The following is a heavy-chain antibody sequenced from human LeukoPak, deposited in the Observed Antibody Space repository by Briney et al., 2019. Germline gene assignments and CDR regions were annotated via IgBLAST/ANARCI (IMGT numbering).Heavy chain of an antibody. J-gene: IGHJ4*02. Sequence: GGSLRLSCAASGFTFSSYGMHWVRQAPGKGLEWVAFIRYDGSNKYYADSVKGRFTISRDNSKNTLYLQMNSLRAEDTAVYYCAKSYDFWSGYHPEYYFDYWGQGTLVTVSS. V-gene: IGHV3-30*02. CDR1: GFTFSSYG. CDR3: AKSYDFWSGYHPEYYFDY. D-gene: IGHD3-3*01. CDR2: IRYDGSNK.